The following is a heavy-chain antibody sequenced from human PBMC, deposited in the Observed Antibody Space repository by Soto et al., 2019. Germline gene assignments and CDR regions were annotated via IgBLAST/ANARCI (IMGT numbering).Heavy chain of an antibody. CDR3: ARGRPPTRRHYFDY. CDR2: INHSGST. J-gene: IGHJ4*02. V-gene: IGHV4-34*01. CDR1: GGSFSGYY. Sequence: LSLTCAVYGGSFSGYYWSWIRQPPGKGLEWIGEINHSGSTNYNPSLKSRVTISVDTSKNQFSLKLSSVTAADTAVYYCARGRPPTRRHYFDYWGQGTLVTVSS.